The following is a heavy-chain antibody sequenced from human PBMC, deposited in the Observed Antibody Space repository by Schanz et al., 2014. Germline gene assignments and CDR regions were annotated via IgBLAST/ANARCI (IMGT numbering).Heavy chain of an antibody. CDR3: ARGNYGMDV. Sequence: QVHLVESGGGLVKPGGSLRLSCAASGFTFSDYYMTWIRQAPGKGLEWVSYINGGGETTYYADSVRGRFTISRDNAKNSLFLQMNSLRAEDTAKYYCARGNYGMDVFPPVTTVPVSS. CDR1: GFTFSDYY. J-gene: IGHJ6*02. CDR2: INGGGETT. V-gene: IGHV3-11*01.